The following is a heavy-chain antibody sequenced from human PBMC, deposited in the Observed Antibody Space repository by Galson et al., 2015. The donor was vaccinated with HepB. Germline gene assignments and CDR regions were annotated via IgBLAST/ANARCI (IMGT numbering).Heavy chain of an antibody. CDR1: GSTLTTYA. CDR3: ARVEWFGELLGYYYYGMDV. J-gene: IGHJ6*02. D-gene: IGHD3-10*01. V-gene: IGHV7-4-1*02. CDR2: INTNTGNP. Sequence: SVKVSCKASGSTLTTYAMNWVRQAPGQGLEWMGWINTNTGNPTYAQGFTGRFVFSLDTSVSTAYLQMSSLKAEDTAVYYCARVEWFGELLGYYYYGMDVWGQGTTVTVSS.